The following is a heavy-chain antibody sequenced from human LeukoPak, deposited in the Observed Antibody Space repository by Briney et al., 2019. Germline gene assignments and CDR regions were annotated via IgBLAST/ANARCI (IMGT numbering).Heavy chain of an antibody. Sequence: PGGPLSLVRAASGFTVSSYWMSWVRQAAGKWLGWVAIIKQEGSEKYYVDYVKGRFTISRDNAKNSLYLQMNSLRAEETAVYYCARVNRVVVITTNPYYYYYMDVWGKGTTVTVSS. V-gene: IGHV3-7*01. CDR3: ARVNRVVVITTNPYYYYYMDV. D-gene: IGHD3-22*01. CDR1: GFTVSSYW. CDR2: IKQEGSEK. J-gene: IGHJ6*03.